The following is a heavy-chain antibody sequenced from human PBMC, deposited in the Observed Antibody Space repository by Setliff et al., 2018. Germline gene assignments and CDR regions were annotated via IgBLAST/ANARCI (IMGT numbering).Heavy chain of an antibody. Sequence: SVKVSCKASGGTFSSYAISWVRQAPGQGLEWMGGIIPIFGTANYAHKFQGRVTTTIDTSTNTAYMELRSLRSDDTAVYSCALEEYTSRRTKRFDPWGQGTLVTVSS. V-gene: IGHV1-69*05. J-gene: IGHJ5*02. CDR1: GGTFSSYA. CDR2: IIPIFGTA. CDR3: ALEEYTSRRTKRFDP. D-gene: IGHD6-13*01.